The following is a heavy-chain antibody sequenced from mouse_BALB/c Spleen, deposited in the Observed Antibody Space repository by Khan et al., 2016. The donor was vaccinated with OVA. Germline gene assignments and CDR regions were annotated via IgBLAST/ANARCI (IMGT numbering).Heavy chain of an antibody. V-gene: IGHV5-9-1*01. CDR2: ISSDGDYT. Sequence: EVMLVESGGGLVKPGGSLKLSCEVSGFTFSTYAMSWVRQNSEKRLEWVASISSDGDYTFYLDSVKGRFTISRDNAKNTLYLEMSSLRSDDTAMLYCARSPYGNFGYWGQGTLVTVSA. D-gene: IGHD2-1*01. CDR1: GFTFSTYA. J-gene: IGHJ3*02. CDR3: ARSPYGNFGY.